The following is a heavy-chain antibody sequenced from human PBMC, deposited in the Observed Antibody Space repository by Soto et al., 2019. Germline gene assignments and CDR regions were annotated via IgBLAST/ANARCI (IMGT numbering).Heavy chain of an antibody. CDR2: IYYSGST. Sequence: LSLTFTVSGXSIRSYYWSWIRQPPGKGLEWIGYIYYSGSTNYNPSLKSRVTISLDTSKSEVSLKLNSVTAADTAVYYCARDSWNSYYYYYGMDVWGQGTTVTVSS. CDR1: GXSIRSYY. V-gene: IGHV4-59*12. J-gene: IGHJ6*02. CDR3: ARDSWNSYYYYYGMDV. D-gene: IGHD1-7*01.